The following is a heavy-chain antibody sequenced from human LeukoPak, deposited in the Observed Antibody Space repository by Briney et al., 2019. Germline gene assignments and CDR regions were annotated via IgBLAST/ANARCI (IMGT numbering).Heavy chain of an antibody. D-gene: IGHD3-22*01. J-gene: IGHJ4*02. V-gene: IGHV4-59*12. CDR1: GGPISGSY. CDR3: ARDHHYYDSSGYRYYFDS. Sequence: SETLSLTCTVSGGPISGSYWNWIRQSPGKGLEWIDYVYKTGSASYNPSLKTRVTISVERSKNQFSLKLSSVTAADTAVYYCARDHHYYDSSGYRYYFDSWGQGTLVTVSS. CDR2: VYKTGSA.